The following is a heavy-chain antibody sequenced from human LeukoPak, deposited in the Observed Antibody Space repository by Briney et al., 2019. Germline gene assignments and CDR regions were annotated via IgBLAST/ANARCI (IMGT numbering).Heavy chain of an antibody. CDR2: INSDGSSA. D-gene: IGHD6-13*01. J-gene: IGHJ4*02. V-gene: IGHV3-74*01. CDR1: GFTFSSYW. CDR3: ARRIAAAAAPYYFDY. Sequence: GGSLRLSCAASGFTFSSYWMHWVRQAPGKGLLWVSRINSDGSSASYADSVKGRFTISRDNAKNTLYLQMNSLRAEDTAVYYCARRIAAAAAPYYFDYWGQGTLVTVSS.